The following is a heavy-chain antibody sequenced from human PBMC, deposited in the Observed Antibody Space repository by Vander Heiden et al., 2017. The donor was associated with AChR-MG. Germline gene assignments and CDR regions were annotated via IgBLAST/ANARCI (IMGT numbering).Heavy chain of an antibody. D-gene: IGHD2-2*01. CDR2: IIPIFGTA. CDR1: GGTFSSYA. Sequence: QVQLVQSGAAVKKPGSSVKVSCKASGGTFSSYAISWVRQAPGQGLELMGGIIPIFGTANYAQKFQGRVTITADKSTSTAYMELSSLRSEDTAVYYCAGRYCSSTSCYGYYYYYYMDVWGKGTTVTVSS. V-gene: IGHV1-69*06. J-gene: IGHJ6*03. CDR3: AGRYCSSTSCYGYYYYYYMDV.